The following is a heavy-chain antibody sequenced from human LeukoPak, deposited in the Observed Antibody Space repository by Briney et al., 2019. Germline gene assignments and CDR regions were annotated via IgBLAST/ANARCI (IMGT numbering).Heavy chain of an antibody. CDR3: ARLSLRDYDILIDAFDI. D-gene: IGHD3-9*01. J-gene: IGHJ3*02. Sequence: SQTLSLTCAISGDSVSSNSAAWNWIRQSPSRGLEWLGRTYYRSKWYNDYAVSVKSRITINPDTSKNQFSLQLNSVTPEDTAVYYCARLSLRDYDILIDAFDIWGQGTMVTVSS. CDR1: GDSVSSNSAA. CDR2: TYYRSKWYN. V-gene: IGHV6-1*01.